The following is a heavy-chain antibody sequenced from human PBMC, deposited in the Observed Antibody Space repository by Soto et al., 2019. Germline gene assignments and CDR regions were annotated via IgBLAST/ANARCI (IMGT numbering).Heavy chain of an antibody. CDR1: GFTFSSYS. J-gene: IGHJ1*01. Sequence: EVQLLESGGGLVQPGGSRRLSVAASGFTFSSYSMSWVRQAPGKGLEWSSAIRGSGGTSYYADSVKGRLTISRDNSKKTVYLQMNSLRAEDTAVYFCANAYCSSTSCRAEYLQHWGQVTLVTVSS. D-gene: IGHD2-2*01. CDR2: IRGSGGTS. CDR3: ANAYCSSTSCRAEYLQH. V-gene: IGHV3-23*01.